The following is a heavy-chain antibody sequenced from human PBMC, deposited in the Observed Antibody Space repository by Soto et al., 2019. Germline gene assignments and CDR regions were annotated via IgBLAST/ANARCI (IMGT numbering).Heavy chain of an antibody. CDR1: GGTFSSYA. D-gene: IGHD6-19*01. Sequence: QVQLVQSGAEVKKPGSSVKVSCKASGGTFSSYAISWVRQAPGKGLEWMGAIMPIFGTANYAQTFQGRVTITADESTSTAFMELSSLRSEDTAVYYCARENSSGWYDVRTNYYYYGMDVWGQGTTVTVSS. J-gene: IGHJ6*02. CDR2: IMPIFGTA. CDR3: ARENSSGWYDVRTNYYYYGMDV. V-gene: IGHV1-69*01.